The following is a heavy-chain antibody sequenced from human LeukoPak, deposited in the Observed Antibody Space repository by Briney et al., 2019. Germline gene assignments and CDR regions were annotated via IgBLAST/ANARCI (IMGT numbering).Heavy chain of an antibody. CDR1: GYTFTGYY. Sequence: ASVKVPCKSSGYTFTGYYMHWVRQAPGQGLGWMGWINPKSGGTNYSQKFQGRVTMTRDTSISTAYMELSSLTSDDTAVYYCAREKPHGSGSYSPDVKDGMDVWGQGTTVTVSS. V-gene: IGHV1-2*02. D-gene: IGHD3-10*01. CDR3: AREKPHGSGSYSPDVKDGMDV. J-gene: IGHJ6*02. CDR2: INPKSGGT.